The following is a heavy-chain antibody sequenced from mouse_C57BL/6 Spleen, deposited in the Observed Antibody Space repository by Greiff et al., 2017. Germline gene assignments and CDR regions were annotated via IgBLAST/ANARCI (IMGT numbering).Heavy chain of an antibody. J-gene: IGHJ4*01. CDR1: DSAFFPIAY. CDR3: ARGLRAFAMYY. D-gene: IGHD1-1*01. V-gene: IGHV15-2*01. Sequence: VQLQQSGSDLRRPGSSVKLSCKDSDSAFFPIAYMCWVRQTPEHGFDWVGVILPSIGRTNYGEKFEDKATLDADTLSNTAYLQLNSLTSEDSAIYYCARGLRAFAMYYWGPGPSVTVSS. CDR2: ILPSIGRT.